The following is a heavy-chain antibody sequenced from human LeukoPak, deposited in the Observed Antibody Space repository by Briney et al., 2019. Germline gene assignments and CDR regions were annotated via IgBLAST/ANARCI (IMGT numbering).Heavy chain of an antibody. CDR3: ARTPKPRPNIVVVPATMPNDAFDI. CDR2: INLDGRSI. Sequence: GGSLRLSCTASGFTFDDYGMSWVRHAPGKGLEWVSHINLDGRSIGYADSAKGRFTISRDNAKKSLYLQMNSLRAEDTALYHCARTPKPRPNIVVVPATMPNDAFDIWGQGTMVTVSS. V-gene: IGHV3-20*01. D-gene: IGHD2-2*01. CDR1: GFTFDDYG. J-gene: IGHJ3*02.